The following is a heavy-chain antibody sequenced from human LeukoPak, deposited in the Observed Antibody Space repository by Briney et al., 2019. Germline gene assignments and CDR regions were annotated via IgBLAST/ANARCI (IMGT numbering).Heavy chain of an antibody. J-gene: IGHJ4*02. V-gene: IGHV4-30-2*01. D-gene: IGHD1-26*01. CDR1: GGSISSGGYY. Sequence: PSETLSLTCTVSGGSISSGGYYWSWIRQPPGKGLEWIGYIYHSGSTYYNPSLKSRVTISVDRSKNQFSLKLSSVTAADTAVYYCARGWPGWELLPFDYWGQGTLVTVSS. CDR2: IYHSGST. CDR3: ARGWPGWELLPFDY.